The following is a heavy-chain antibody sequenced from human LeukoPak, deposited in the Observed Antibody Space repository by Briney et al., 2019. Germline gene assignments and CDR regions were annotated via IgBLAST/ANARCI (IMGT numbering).Heavy chain of an antibody. J-gene: IGHJ4*02. V-gene: IGHV3-7*01. CDR2: INQGGSGN. CDR3: TRDRTRAEDD. Sequence: PAGSLRLSCAASGFTFSGHWMSWVRQAPGKGLEWVANINQGGSGNSHVDSVKGRCTTFRVDDNNLLHLQMNSLRGEDTAVYYCTRDRTRAEDDWGQGTLVTVSS. CDR1: GFTFSGHW. D-gene: IGHD1-14*01.